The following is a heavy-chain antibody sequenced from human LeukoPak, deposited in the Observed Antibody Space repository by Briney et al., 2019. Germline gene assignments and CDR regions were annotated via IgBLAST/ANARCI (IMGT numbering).Heavy chain of an antibody. Sequence: PGGSLRLSCAASGFTFSSYWMSWVRQAPGKGLEWVANIKQDGSEKYYVDSVKGRFPISRDNAKNSLYLQMSSLRAEDTAVYYCARGRGNYPFGYWGQGTLVTVSS. CDR3: ARGRGNYPFGY. CDR1: GFTFSSYW. CDR2: IKQDGSEK. V-gene: IGHV3-7*01. J-gene: IGHJ4*02. D-gene: IGHD1-7*01.